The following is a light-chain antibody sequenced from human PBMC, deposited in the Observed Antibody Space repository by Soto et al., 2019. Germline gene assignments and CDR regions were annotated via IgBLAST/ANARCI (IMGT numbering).Light chain of an antibody. CDR2: GAS. CDR1: QSVSRNY. J-gene: IGKJ4*01. Sequence: EIVLTQSPGTLSLSPGGRATLSCRASQSVSRNYVAWYQQKPGQAPRLLIYGASSRASGIPDRFSGSGSGADFTLTISRLEPEDFAVYYCQQYGSSPPETFGGGTKVDIK. V-gene: IGKV3-20*01. CDR3: QQYGSSPPET.